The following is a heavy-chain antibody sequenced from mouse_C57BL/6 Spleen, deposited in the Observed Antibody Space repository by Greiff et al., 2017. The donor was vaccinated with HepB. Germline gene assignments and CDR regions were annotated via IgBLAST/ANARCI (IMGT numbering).Heavy chain of an antibody. CDR2: IYPGSGST. J-gene: IGHJ4*01. Sequence: QVQLQQPGAELVKPGASVKMSCKASGYTFTSYWITWVKQRPGQGLEWIGDIYPGSGSTNYNEKFKSKATLTVDTSSSTAYMQLRSLTSEDPAVYYCARPSLRYYYAMDYWGQGTSVTVSS. CDR3: ARPSLRYYYAMDY. CDR1: GYTFTSYW. V-gene: IGHV1-55*01.